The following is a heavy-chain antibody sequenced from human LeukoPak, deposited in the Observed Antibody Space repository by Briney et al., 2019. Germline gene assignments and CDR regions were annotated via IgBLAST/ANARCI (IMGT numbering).Heavy chain of an antibody. CDR3: ARGILPGTFDY. Sequence: NPSETLSLTCAVYGGSFSGYYWSWIRQPPGKGLEWIGEINHSGSTNYNPSLKSRVTISVDRSKNQFSLKLSSVTAADTAVYYCARGILPGTFDYWGQGTLVTVSS. J-gene: IGHJ4*02. CDR2: INHSGST. D-gene: IGHD3-9*01. V-gene: IGHV4-34*01. CDR1: GGSFSGYY.